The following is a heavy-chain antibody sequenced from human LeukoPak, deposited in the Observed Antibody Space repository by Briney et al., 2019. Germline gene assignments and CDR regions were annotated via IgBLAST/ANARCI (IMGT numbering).Heavy chain of an antibody. D-gene: IGHD5-18*01. CDR3: ARDRGYRYGFYFDY. Sequence: SETLSLTCTVSGGSISSGSYYWSWIRQPAGKGLEWIGRIYTSGSTNYNPSLKSRVTISVDTSKNQFSLKLSSVTAADTAVYYCARDRGYRYGFYFDYWGQGTLVTVSS. CDR2: IYTSGST. J-gene: IGHJ4*02. CDR1: GGSISSGSYY. V-gene: IGHV4-61*02.